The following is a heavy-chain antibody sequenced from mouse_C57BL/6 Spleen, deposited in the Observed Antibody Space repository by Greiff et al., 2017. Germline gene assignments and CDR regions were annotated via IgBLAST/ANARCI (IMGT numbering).Heavy chain of an antibody. J-gene: IGHJ1*03. CDR1: GFNIQDYY. V-gene: IGHV14-2*01. CDR3: ARPYYYGSYGYFDV. Sequence: EVQLQQSGAELVKPGASVKLSCTASGFNIQDYYMHWVKQRTEQGMAWIGRIDPEDGETTYAPTFQGKATITADTSSNTAYLQLSSLTSEDTAVYYCARPYYYGSYGYFDVWGTGTTVTVSS. D-gene: IGHD1-1*01. CDR2: IDPEDGET.